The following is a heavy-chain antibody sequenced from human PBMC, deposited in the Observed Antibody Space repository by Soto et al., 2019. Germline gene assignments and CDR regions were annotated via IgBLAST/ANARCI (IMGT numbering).Heavy chain of an antibody. CDR1: GDSVSSNSAA. Sequence: SQTLSLTCAISGDSVSSNSAAWNWIRQSPSRGLEWLGRTYYRSKWYNDYAVSVKSRITINPDTSKNQFSLQLNSVTPEDTAVYYCARDGTIVVVPADIAYYYYGMDVWGQGTKVTVSS. V-gene: IGHV6-1*01. J-gene: IGHJ6*02. CDR3: ARDGTIVVVPADIAYYYYGMDV. CDR2: TYYRSKWYN. D-gene: IGHD2-2*01.